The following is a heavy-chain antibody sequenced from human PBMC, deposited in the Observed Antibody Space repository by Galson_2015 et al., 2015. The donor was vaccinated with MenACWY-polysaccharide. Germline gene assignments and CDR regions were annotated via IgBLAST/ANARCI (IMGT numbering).Heavy chain of an antibody. J-gene: IGHJ4*02. D-gene: IGHD2-15*01. CDR1: GYTFNNYA. CDR3: ARDAGGTEDY. CDR2: INTYNGNT. Sequence: SVKVSCKASGYTFNNYAINWVRQATGQGLEWMGWINTYNGNTNYAQKVHGRVTVTADSNTAYMELQSLRSDDTAVYYCARDAGGTEDYWGQGTLVTVSS. V-gene: IGHV1-18*04.